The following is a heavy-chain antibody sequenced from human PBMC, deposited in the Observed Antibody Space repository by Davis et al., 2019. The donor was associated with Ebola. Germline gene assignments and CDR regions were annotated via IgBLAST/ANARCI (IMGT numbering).Heavy chain of an antibody. V-gene: IGHV3-23*01. D-gene: IGHD2-15*01. CDR3: TRQAVYYYYGMDV. Sequence: GESLKISCAASGFTFSSYAMSWVRQAPGKGLEWVSAISGSGGSTYYADSVKGRFTISRDNSKNTAYLQMNSLKTEDTAVYYCTRQAVYYYYGMDVWGQGTTVTVSS. CDR1: GFTFSSYA. CDR2: ISGSGGST. J-gene: IGHJ6*02.